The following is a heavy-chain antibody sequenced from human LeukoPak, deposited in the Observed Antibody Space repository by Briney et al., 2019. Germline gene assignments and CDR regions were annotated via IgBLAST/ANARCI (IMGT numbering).Heavy chain of an antibody. J-gene: IGHJ4*02. CDR2: IYYSGST. CDR3: ARDYKFYCTNGVCYTYYFDY. D-gene: IGHD2-8*01. CDR1: GGSISSYY. V-gene: IGHV4-59*01. Sequence: SETLSLTCTVSGGSISSYYWSWIRQPPGKGLEWVGYIYYSGSTNYNPSLKSRVTISVDTSKNQFSLKLSSVTAADTAVYYCARDYKFYCTNGVCYTYYFDYWGQGTLVTVSS.